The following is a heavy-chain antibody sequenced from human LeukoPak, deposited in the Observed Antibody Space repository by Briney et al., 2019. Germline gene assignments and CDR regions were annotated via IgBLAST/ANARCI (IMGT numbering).Heavy chain of an antibody. CDR3: ARTLTRSCSGATCYFTWFDP. V-gene: IGHV4-39*01. CDR2: IYFTGNT. CDR1: GGSISSSGYY. Sequence: PSETLSLTCTVSGGSISSSGYYWGWIRQPPGRGLEWFGSIYFTGNTYYNPSLKSRVTLSVDTPKNQFSLKLTSVTAADTAVYYCARTLTRSCSGATCYFTWFDPWGQGALVTVSS. J-gene: IGHJ5*02. D-gene: IGHD2-15*01.